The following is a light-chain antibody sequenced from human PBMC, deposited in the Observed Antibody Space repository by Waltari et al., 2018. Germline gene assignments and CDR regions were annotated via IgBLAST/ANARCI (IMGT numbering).Light chain of an antibody. V-gene: IGKV1-39*01. CDR2: SAS. J-gene: IGKJ2*01. Sequence: DIQMTQSPSSLSASVGDRVTITCRASQHINTYLNWYQQKPGNAPKLLIYSASSLQAGGPSRFRGGGSETEFTLTVSSLQPVDLATYYCEQSYVTRRSFGQGTRLEIK. CDR3: EQSYVTRRS. CDR1: QHINTY.